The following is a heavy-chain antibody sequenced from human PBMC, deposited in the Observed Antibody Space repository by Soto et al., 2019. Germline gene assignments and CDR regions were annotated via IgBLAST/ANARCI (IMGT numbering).Heavy chain of an antibody. V-gene: IGHV4-34*01. J-gene: IGHJ6*02. CDR1: GGSFSGYY. Sequence: SETLSLTCAVYGGSFSGYYWSWIRQPPGKGLEWIGEINHSGSTNYNPALKSRVTISVDTSKNQFSLKLSSVTAADTAVYYCARDSLQTITIFGVVPYYYYYGMDVWGQGTTVTVSS. CDR3: ARDSLQTITIFGVVPYYYYYGMDV. CDR2: INHSGST. D-gene: IGHD3-3*01.